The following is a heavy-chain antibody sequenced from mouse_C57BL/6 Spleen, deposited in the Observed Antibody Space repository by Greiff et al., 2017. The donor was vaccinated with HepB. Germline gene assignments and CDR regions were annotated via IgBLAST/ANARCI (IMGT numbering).Heavy chain of an antibody. J-gene: IGHJ1*03. CDR1: GYTFTDYY. V-gene: IGHV1-26*01. D-gene: IGHD2-9*01. CDR2: INPNNGGT. CDR3: ARRTYYGYDDGRYWYFDV. Sequence: VQLQQSGPELVKPGASVKISCKASGYTFTDYYMNWVKQSHGKSLEWIGDINPNNGGTSYNQKFKGKATLTVDKSSSTAYMELRSLTSEDSAVYYCARRTYYGYDDGRYWYFDVWGTGTTVTVSS.